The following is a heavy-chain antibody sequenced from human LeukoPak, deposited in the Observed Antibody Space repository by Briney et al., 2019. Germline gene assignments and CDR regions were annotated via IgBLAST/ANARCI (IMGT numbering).Heavy chain of an antibody. Sequence: SETLSLTCSVSGGSISSYYWSWIRQPPGKGLEWIGYIYYSGSTNYNPSLKSRVTISVDTSKNQFSLKLSSVTAADTAVYYCARHVRGVDAFDIWGQGTMVTVSS. V-gene: IGHV4-59*08. J-gene: IGHJ3*02. CDR2: IYYSGST. D-gene: IGHD3-10*02. CDR1: GGSISSYY. CDR3: ARHVRGVDAFDI.